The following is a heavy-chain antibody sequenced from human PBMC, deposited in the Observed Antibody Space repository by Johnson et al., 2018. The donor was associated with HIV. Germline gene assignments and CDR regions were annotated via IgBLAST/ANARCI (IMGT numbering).Heavy chain of an antibody. Sequence: VQLVASGGGVVQPGRSLRLSCAASGFTFSTYWMHWVRQAPRKGLVWVSRINNDGSSTAYADSVQGRFTISRDNAENTLYLQMNSLRAEDTAVYYCARGSRYTYDNDDAYLLHAFDFWGQGTMVTVSS. CDR3: ARGSRYTYDNDDAYLLHAFDF. V-gene: IGHV3-74*02. D-gene: IGHD3-22*01. CDR2: INNDGSST. CDR1: GFTFSTYW. J-gene: IGHJ3*01.